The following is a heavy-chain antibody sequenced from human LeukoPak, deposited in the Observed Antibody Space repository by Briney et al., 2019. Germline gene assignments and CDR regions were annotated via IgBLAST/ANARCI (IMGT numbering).Heavy chain of an antibody. Sequence: SETLSLTCTVSGGSISSSSYYWGWIRQPPGKGLEWIGSIYYSGSTYYNPSLKSRVTMSVDTSKNQFSLKLSSVTAADTAVYYCARGIVDTAMVTRGAAAGHNWFDPWGQGTLVTVSS. CDR3: ARGIVDTAMVTRGAAAGHNWFDP. D-gene: IGHD5-18*01. V-gene: IGHV4-39*07. CDR2: IYYSGST. CDR1: GGSISSSSYY. J-gene: IGHJ5*02.